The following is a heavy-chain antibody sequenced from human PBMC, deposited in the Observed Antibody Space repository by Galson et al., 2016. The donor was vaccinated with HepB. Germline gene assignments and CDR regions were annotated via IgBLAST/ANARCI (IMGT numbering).Heavy chain of an antibody. D-gene: IGHD5-24*01. CDR2: VYSGGST. Sequence: SLRLSCAASGFTVSSNYMSWVRQAPGKGLGWVSVVYSGGSTYYADSVKGRFTLSRDHYKNTLYLQMNSLRAEDTAIYYCSVELLQGFDFWGQGTLVTVSS. V-gene: IGHV3-53*01. CDR3: SVELLQGFDF. J-gene: IGHJ4*02. CDR1: GFTVSSNY.